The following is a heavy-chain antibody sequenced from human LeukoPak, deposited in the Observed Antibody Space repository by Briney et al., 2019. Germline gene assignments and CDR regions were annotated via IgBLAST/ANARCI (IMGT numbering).Heavy chain of an antibody. CDR3: ARWGTDFWSGYYTPNFDY. Sequence: SETLSLTCTVSGYSISSGYYWGWIRQPPGKGLGWIGSIYHSGSTYYNPSLKSRVTISVDTSKNQFSLKLSSVTAADTAVYYCARWGTDFWSGYYTPNFDYWGQGTLVTVSS. J-gene: IGHJ4*02. D-gene: IGHD3-3*01. CDR1: GYSISSGYY. CDR2: IYHSGST. V-gene: IGHV4-38-2*02.